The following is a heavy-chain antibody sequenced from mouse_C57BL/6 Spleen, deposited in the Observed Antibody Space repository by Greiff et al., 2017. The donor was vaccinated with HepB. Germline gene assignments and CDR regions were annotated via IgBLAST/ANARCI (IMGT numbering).Heavy chain of an antibody. CDR1: GYTFTSYW. CDR3: AKEENYYGSSYDAMDY. J-gene: IGHJ4*01. D-gene: IGHD1-1*01. V-gene: IGHV1-72*01. CDR2: IDPNSGGT. Sequence: QVQLQQPGAELVKPGASVKLSCKASGYTFTSYWMHWVKQRPGRGLEWIGRIDPNSGGTKYNEKFKSKATLTVDKPSSTAYMQLSSLTSEDSAVFYWAKEENYYGSSYDAMDYWGQGTSVTVSS.